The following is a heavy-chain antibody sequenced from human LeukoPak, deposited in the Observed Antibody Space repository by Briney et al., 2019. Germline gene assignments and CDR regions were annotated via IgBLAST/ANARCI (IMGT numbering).Heavy chain of an antibody. V-gene: IGHV4-34*01. CDR2: INHSGST. CDR1: GGSFSGYY. D-gene: IGHD6-13*01. Sequence: SETLSLTCAVYGGSFSGYYWSWIRQPPGKGLEWIGEINHSGSTNYNPSLKSRVTISVDTSKNQFSLKLSSVTAADTAVYYCARVRYSSSWYTPRNYYYYMDVWGKGTTVTISS. CDR3: ARVRYSSSWYTPRNYYYYMDV. J-gene: IGHJ6*03.